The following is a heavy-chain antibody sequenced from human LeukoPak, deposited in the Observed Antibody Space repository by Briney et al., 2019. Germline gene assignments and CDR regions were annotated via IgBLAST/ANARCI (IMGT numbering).Heavy chain of an antibody. D-gene: IGHD2-15*01. CDR1: GYTFTNYG. J-gene: IGHJ5*02. CDR2: ISAYNGNT. V-gene: IGHV1-18*01. CDR3: VRDKCSGITCYSLDP. Sequence: ASVKVSCKASGYTFTNYGINWVRQAPGQGLEWMGWISAYNGNTKYAQKFQGRVTVTTDIPTTTAYMELRSLRSDDTAIYYCVRDKCSGITCYSLDPWGQGTLVTVSS.